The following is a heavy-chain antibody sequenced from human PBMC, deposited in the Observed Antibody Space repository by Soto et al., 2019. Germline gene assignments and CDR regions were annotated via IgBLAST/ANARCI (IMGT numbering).Heavy chain of an antibody. V-gene: IGHV4-59*01. CDR2: IYYGGST. J-gene: IGHJ4*02. CDR1: RGSINSYY. Sequence: SETLSLTCTVSRGSINSYYWNWIRQSPGKGPEWVGYIYYGGSTNYNPSLKSRVTISVDASKKQLSLRLTSVTAADTAVYYCAAAQASASGTSYNIFDYWGQGTLVTVSS. CDR3: AAAQASASGTSYNIFDY. D-gene: IGHD1-1*01.